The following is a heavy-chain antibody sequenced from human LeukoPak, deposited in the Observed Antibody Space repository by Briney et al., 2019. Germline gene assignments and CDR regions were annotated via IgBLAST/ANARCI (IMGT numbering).Heavy chain of an antibody. Sequence: ASVKVSCKTSGYTFTGYYIHWVRQAPGQGLEWMGWINPNSGDTNYAQKFQGRVTMTRGTSSSTAYMELSRLRSDDTAVYYCARDGYCSGGSCYFFSPYWGQGTLVTVSS. D-gene: IGHD2-15*01. CDR3: ARDGYCSGGSCYFFSPY. CDR1: GYTFTGYY. J-gene: IGHJ4*02. CDR2: INPNSGDT. V-gene: IGHV1-2*02.